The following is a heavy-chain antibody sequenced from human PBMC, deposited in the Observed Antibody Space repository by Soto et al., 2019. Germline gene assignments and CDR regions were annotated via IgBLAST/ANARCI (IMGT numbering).Heavy chain of an antibody. J-gene: IGHJ6*02. V-gene: IGHV4-4*02. CDR3: ARWVDV. CDR1: GDSISTAYW. Sequence: QVQLQESGPGLVKPSGTLSLTCAVSGDSISTAYWWSWVRQPPGKGLEWIGETYHSGNTNYNPSLKSRLTISLDKSKNQFSLKLTSVTAADTAVYYCARWVDVWGQGTTVTVSS. CDR2: TYHSGNT.